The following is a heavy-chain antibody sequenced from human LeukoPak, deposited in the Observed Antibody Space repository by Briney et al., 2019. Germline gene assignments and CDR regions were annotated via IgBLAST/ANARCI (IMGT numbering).Heavy chain of an antibody. CDR1: GYTFTSYY. Sequence: ASVKVSCKASGYTFTSYYMHWVRQAPGQGLEWMGIINPSGGSTSYAQKFQGRVTMTRDMSTSTVYMELSSLRSEDTAAYYCASAVVVVVAATRSGAFDIWGQGTMVTVSS. CDR3: ASAVVVVVAATRSGAFDI. J-gene: IGHJ3*02. CDR2: INPSGGST. D-gene: IGHD2-15*01. V-gene: IGHV1-46*01.